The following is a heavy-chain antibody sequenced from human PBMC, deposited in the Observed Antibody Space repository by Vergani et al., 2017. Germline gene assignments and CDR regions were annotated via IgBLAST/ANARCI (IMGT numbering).Heavy chain of an antibody. CDR1: GFIFSDHY. CDR2: MSSGDSI. CDR3: ARETDTGSSVSYNYYAMDV. V-gene: IGHV3-11*04. D-gene: IGHD3-9*01. J-gene: IGHJ6*01. Sequence: VQVVESGGGLVQPGGSLRLSCAASGFIFSDHYMSWVRQAPGKGLEWISYMSSGDSIYYADSVKGRFTVSRDNTKNTLYLQMNSLRAEDTAVYYCARETDTGSSVSYNYYAMDVWGKGPRSPSPQ.